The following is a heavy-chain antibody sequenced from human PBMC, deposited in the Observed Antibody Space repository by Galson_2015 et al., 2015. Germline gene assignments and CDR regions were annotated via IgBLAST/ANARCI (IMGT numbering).Heavy chain of an antibody. CDR3: ATWDGDS. Sequence: SVKVSCKASGGIFASLTFNWVRQAPGQGLEWMGRIIPVLAIANYAQNFQGRVQITADKSTTTAYMELSSLRSDDTAMYYCATWDGDSWGQGTLLTVSS. CDR2: IIPVLAIA. D-gene: IGHD1-26*01. V-gene: IGHV1-69*02. J-gene: IGHJ5*01. CDR1: GGIFASLT.